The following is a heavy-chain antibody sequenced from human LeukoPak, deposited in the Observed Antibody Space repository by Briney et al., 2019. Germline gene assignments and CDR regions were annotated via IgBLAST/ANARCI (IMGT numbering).Heavy chain of an antibody. V-gene: IGHV3-30*03. Sequence: GGSLRLSCAASGFTFGSYGMHWVRQAPGKGLEWVAVISYDGSNKYYADSVKGRFTISRDNSKNTLYLQMNSLRAEDTAVYYCATATVAGTSDWFDPWGQGTLVSVSP. D-gene: IGHD6-19*01. CDR3: ATATVAGTSDWFDP. J-gene: IGHJ5*02. CDR2: ISYDGSNK. CDR1: GFTFGSYG.